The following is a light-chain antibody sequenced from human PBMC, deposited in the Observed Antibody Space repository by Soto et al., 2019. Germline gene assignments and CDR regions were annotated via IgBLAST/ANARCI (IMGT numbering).Light chain of an antibody. CDR1: QSVSVNS. CDR2: AAS. V-gene: IGKV3-20*01. CDR3: HQYCGSPFN. J-gene: IGKJ3*01. Sequence: EIVLTQSPGTLSLSPGERATLSCRASQSVSVNSLAWYQQKGGQAPRLLIYAASTRATGVPDRFSGTGSGTDFALTISRLETDDSAVYYCHQYCGSPFNFGPGTKVDI.